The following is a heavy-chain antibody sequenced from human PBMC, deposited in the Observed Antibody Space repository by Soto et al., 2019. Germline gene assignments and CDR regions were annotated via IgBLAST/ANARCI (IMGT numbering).Heavy chain of an antibody. Sequence: GGALRLSCAASGFTFSSYSMNWVRQAPGKGLEWVSYIISSSITIYYADSVKGRFTISRDNAKHSLYLQMNSLRDEDTAVYYCAREGGSLNWFDPWGQGTLVTVSS. CDR2: IISSSITI. CDR1: GFTFSSYS. D-gene: IGHD1-26*01. J-gene: IGHJ5*02. V-gene: IGHV3-48*02. CDR3: AREGGSLNWFDP.